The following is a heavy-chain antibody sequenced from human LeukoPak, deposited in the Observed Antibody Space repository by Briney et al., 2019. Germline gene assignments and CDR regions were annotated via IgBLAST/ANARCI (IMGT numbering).Heavy chain of an antibody. J-gene: IGHJ4*02. V-gene: IGHV3-53*01. D-gene: IGHD3-10*01. Sequence: QAGGSLRLSCAASGLTVSSNYMSWVRQAPGKGLEWVSVIYSGGSTYYADSVKGRFTISRDNSKNTLYLQMNSLRAEDTAVYYCARRITIGEYFDYWGQGTLVTVSS. CDR2: IYSGGST. CDR3: ARRITIGEYFDY. CDR1: GLTVSSNY.